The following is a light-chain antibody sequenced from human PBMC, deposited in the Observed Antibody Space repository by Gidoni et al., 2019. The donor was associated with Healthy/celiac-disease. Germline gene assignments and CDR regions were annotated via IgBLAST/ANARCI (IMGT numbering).Light chain of an antibody. J-gene: IGKJ5*01. CDR2: GAS. CDR3: QQYGSSPNT. Sequence: DIVLTQSPGTLSLSPGERATLSCRAIQSVSSSYLAWYQQKPGQAPRLLIYGASSRATGIPDRFSGSGSGTDFTLTISRLEPEDFAVYYCQQYGSSPNTFGQGTRLEIK. V-gene: IGKV3-20*01. CDR1: QSVSSSY.